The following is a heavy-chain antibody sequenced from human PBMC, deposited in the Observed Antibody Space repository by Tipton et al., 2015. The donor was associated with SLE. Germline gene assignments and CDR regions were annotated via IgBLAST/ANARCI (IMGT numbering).Heavy chain of an antibody. J-gene: IGHJ4*02. V-gene: IGHV3-23*01. D-gene: IGHD3-9*01. CDR1: GFTFTNYA. CDR3: ARDSGAYFDWLTFFEF. Sequence: GSLRLSCAASGFTFTNYAMSWVRQAPGKGLEWVSAISGGGEATYYAESVKGRFTVSRDDSKNTLYPQMHSLRPEDTAVFYCARDSGAYFDWLTFFEFWGQGTLVTVSS. CDR2: ISGGGEAT.